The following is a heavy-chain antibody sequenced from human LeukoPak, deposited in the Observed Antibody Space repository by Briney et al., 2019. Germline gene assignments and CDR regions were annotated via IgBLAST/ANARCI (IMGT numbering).Heavy chain of an antibody. V-gene: IGHV3-43*02. D-gene: IGHD3-10*01. CDR3: AKSLVRGVIRHYYYGMDV. CDR1: GFTFDDYA. CDR2: ISGDGGST. Sequence: GESLRLSCAASGFTFDDYAMHWVRQAPGKGLEWVSLISGDGGSTYYADSVKGRFTISRDNSKNSLYLQMNSLRTEDTALYYCAKSLVRGVIRHYYYGMDVWGQGTTVTVSS. J-gene: IGHJ6*02.